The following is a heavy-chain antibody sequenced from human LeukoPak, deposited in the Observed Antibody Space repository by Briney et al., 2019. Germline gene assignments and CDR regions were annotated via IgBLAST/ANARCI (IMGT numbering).Heavy chain of an antibody. CDR1: GGSISNSNYY. V-gene: IGHV4-39*07. CDR2: IYYSGST. J-gene: IGHJ3*02. CDR3: ARGLKGPEGAFDI. Sequence: SETLSLTCSVSGGSISNSNYYWGWIRLPPGKGMEWIGTIYYSGSTNYTPSLKSRVTISVDTSKNQFSLKLSSVTAADTAVYYCARGLKGPEGAFDIWGQGTMVTVSS.